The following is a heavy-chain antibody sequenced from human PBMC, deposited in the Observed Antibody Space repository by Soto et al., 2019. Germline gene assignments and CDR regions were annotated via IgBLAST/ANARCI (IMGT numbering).Heavy chain of an antibody. CDR3: ARGRASGSYYLLDY. J-gene: IGHJ4*02. CDR1: GDTFTTYD. CDR2: INLNSGNI. Sequence: GASVKVSCKASGDTFTTYDINWVRQATGHGLEWMGWINLNSGNIGYAQRFQGRVTMTRDTAIRTAYMEVSSLRSDDTAVYYCARGRASGSYYLLDYWGQGTLVTVSS. V-gene: IGHV1-8*01. D-gene: IGHD3-10*01.